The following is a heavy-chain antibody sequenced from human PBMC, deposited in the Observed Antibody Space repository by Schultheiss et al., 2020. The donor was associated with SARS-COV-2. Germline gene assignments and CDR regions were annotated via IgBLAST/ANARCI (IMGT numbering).Heavy chain of an antibody. CDR2: ISYDGSNK. CDR1: GFTFSSYA. Sequence: GGSLRLSCAASGFTFSSYAMHWVRQAPGKGLEWVAVISYDGSNKYYADSVKGRFTISRDNSKNSLYLQMNSLRAEDTAVYYCASSGAGVYGWDREYYFDYWGQGTLVTVSS. J-gene: IGHJ4*02. CDR3: ASSGAGVYGWDREYYFDY. D-gene: IGHD2-8*01. V-gene: IGHV3-30-3*01.